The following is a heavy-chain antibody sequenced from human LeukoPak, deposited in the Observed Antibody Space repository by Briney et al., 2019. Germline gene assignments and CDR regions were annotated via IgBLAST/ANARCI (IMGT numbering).Heavy chain of an antibody. V-gene: IGHV4-30-2*01. CDR1: GGSISSGGYS. CDR3: ARGPYYDILTGYYHGAFDI. J-gene: IGHJ3*02. Sequence: SETLSLTCAVSGGSISSGGYSWSWIRQPPGKGLEWIGYIYHSGSTYCNPSLKSRVTISVDRSKNQFSLKLSSVTAADPAVYYFARGPYYDILTGYYHGAFDIWGQGTMVTVSS. CDR2: IYHSGST. D-gene: IGHD3-9*01.